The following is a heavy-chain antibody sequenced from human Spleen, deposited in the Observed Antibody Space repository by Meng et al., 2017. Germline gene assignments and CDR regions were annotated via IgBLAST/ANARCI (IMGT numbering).Heavy chain of an antibody. CDR3: AKDRVGASGNSDS. CDR1: GLTFSDAW. D-gene: IGHD1-26*01. CDR2: IGGNGVST. J-gene: IGHJ4*02. Sequence: EVQLVDSGGGLVKPGGSLRLSCAVSGLTFSDAWMTWVRQAPGKGLEWVSTIGGNGVSTYYADSVKGRFTISRDSSKNTLYLQMNSLRVEDTAVYYCAKDRVGASGNSDSWGQGTLVTVSS. V-gene: IGHV3-23*04.